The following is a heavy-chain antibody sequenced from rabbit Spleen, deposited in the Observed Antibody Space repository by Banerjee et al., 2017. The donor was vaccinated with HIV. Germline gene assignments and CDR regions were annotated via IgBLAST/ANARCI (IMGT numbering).Heavy chain of an antibody. CDR3: ARDGSGWGANFNL. V-gene: IGHV1S45*01. J-gene: IGHJ4*01. CDR2: IDAGSSGTT. CDR1: GFSFSRRYW. Sequence: QEQLEESGGDLVKPEGSLTLTCTASGFSFSRRYWICWVRQAPGKGLEWIACIDAGSSGTTYYASWAKGRFTISKTSSTTVTLQMTSLTAADMATYFCARDGSGWGANFNLWGQGTLVTVS. D-gene: IGHD4-1*01.